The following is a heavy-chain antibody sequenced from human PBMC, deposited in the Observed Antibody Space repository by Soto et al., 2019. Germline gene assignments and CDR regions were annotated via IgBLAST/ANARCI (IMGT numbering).Heavy chain of an antibody. Sequence: QVQLQQWGVGLLKPSETLSLTCAVYGGSFSGYYWSWIRQPPGKGLEWIGEINQSGSTNYNPSLKSRVTISVDTSKNQFSLKLSSVTAADTAVYYCARTYSSSWSPFAYWGQGTLVTVSS. CDR1: GGSFSGYY. V-gene: IGHV4-34*01. D-gene: IGHD6-13*01. CDR3: ARTYSSSWSPFAY. CDR2: INQSGST. J-gene: IGHJ4*02.